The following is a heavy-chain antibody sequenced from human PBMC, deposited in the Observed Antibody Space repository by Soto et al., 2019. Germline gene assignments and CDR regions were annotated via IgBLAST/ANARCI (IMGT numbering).Heavy chain of an antibody. D-gene: IGHD2-15*01. J-gene: IGHJ2*01. CDR1: GFSVSDNY. V-gene: IGHV3-53*01. Sequence: EVRLVESGGGLIQPGGSLTVSCAASGFSVSDNYMSWVRQPPGKGLEWVSVINRGGTIFYADSVKGRFIISRDSSKNTMYLQMNTLRGEDTATYYCARVSCSGGGCYTDWYFDLWGRGTLVTVSS. CDR3: ARVSCSGGGCYTDWYFDL. CDR2: INRGGTI.